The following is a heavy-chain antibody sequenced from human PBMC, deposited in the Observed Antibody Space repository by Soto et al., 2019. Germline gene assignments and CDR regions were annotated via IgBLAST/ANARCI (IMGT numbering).Heavy chain of an antibody. CDR2: ISGSGGST. V-gene: IGHV3-23*01. J-gene: IGHJ4*02. CDR3: AKPRSSSWFYFDY. CDR1: GFTFSSYA. Sequence: GGSLRLSCAASGFTFSSYAMSWVRQAPGKGLEWVSAISGSGGSTCYADSVKGRFTISRDNSKNTLYLQMNSLRAEDTAVYYCAKPRSSSWFYFDYWGQGTLVTVSS. D-gene: IGHD6-13*01.